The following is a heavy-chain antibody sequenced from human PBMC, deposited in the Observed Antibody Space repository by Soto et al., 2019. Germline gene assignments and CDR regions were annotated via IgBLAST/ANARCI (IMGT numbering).Heavy chain of an antibody. CDR1: GFIFSIYA. CDR3: VKGEYYYDGGAYYPFDY. D-gene: IGHD3-22*01. Sequence: GGSLRLSCSGSGFIFSIYAIHWVRQAPGKGLEYVSSISIDGTGTPYADSVKGRFTISRDNSKNTAYLQMSSLRPEDTAVYYCVKGEYYYDGGAYYPFDYWGQGRMVTVSS. V-gene: IGHV3-64D*06. J-gene: IGHJ4*02. CDR2: ISIDGTGT.